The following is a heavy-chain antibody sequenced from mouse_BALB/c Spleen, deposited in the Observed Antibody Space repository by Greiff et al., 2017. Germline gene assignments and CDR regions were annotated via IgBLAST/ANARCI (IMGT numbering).Heavy chain of an antibody. CDR1: GYTFTNYW. Sequence: QVQLKQSGAELVRPGTSVKISCKASGYTFTNYWLGWVKQRPVHGLEWIGDIYPGGGYTNYNEKFKGKATLTADTSSSTAYMQLSSLTSEDSAVYFCARPIYGSAMDYWGQGTSVTVSS. CDR2: IYPGGGYT. D-gene: IGHD1-1*01. CDR3: ARPIYGSAMDY. J-gene: IGHJ4*01. V-gene: IGHV1-63*02.